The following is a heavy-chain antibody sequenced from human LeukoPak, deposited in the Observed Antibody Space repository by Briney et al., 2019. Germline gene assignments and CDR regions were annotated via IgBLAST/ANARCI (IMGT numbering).Heavy chain of an antibody. J-gene: IGHJ4*02. CDR1: GGSISSGGYS. D-gene: IGHD5-12*01. Sequence: SETLSLTCAVSGGSISSGGYSWSWIRQPPGKGLEWIGYIYHSGSTYYNPSLKSRVTISVDGSKNQFSLKLSSVTAADTAVYYCARARVATMYFDYWGQGTLVTVSS. V-gene: IGHV4-30-2*01. CDR3: ARARVATMYFDY. CDR2: IYHSGST.